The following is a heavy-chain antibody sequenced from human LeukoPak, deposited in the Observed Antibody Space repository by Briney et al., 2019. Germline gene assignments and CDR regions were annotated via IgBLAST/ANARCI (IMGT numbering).Heavy chain of an antibody. Sequence: SVKVSCKASGGTFSSYAISWVRQAPGQGLEWMGGIIPIFGTANYAQKFQGRVTITADESTSTAYMELSSLRSEDTAVYYCAQYSGYDSLYYYGMDVRGQGTTVTVSS. CDR3: AQYSGYDSLYYYGMDV. D-gene: IGHD5-12*01. CDR2: IIPIFGTA. V-gene: IGHV1-69*13. CDR1: GGTFSSYA. J-gene: IGHJ6*02.